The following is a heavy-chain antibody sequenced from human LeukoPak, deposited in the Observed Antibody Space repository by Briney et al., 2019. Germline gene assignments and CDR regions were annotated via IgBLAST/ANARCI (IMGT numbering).Heavy chain of an antibody. CDR2: IKSKTYGGTT. CDR1: GFTFNNAW. Sequence: GGSLRLSCAASGFTFNNAWMSWVRQARGKGLEWVGRIKSKTYGGTTGYAAPVKGRFTISRDDSKNTLYLQMNSLKTEDTALYYCATSGQHWDVFDFWGQGTLVTVSS. J-gene: IGHJ4*02. CDR3: ATSGQHWDVFDF. D-gene: IGHD1-1*01. V-gene: IGHV3-15*01.